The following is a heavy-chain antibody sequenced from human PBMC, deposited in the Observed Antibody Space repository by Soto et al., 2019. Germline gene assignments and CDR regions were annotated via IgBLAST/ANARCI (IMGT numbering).Heavy chain of an antibody. J-gene: IGHJ6*01. CDR1: GYSFTSYV. CDR2: INAGNGNT. Sequence: ASVKVSCKASGYSFTSYVIYWVRQAPGQRLEWMGWINAGNGNTKSSQKFQARVTITSDTSASTAYMELSSLRSEDTAVYFCARGVENIVVVLDVFGYYGMDVWGQGTRGTVPS. V-gene: IGHV1-3*01. D-gene: IGHD2-2*01. CDR3: ARGVENIVVVLDVFGYYGMDV.